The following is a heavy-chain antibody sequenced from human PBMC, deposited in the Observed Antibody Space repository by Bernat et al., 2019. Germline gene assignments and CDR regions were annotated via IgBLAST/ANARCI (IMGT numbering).Heavy chain of an antibody. CDR3: ARAEAGSGWYPYYYYGMDV. J-gene: IGHJ6*02. CDR2: ISYDGSYK. D-gene: IGHD6-19*01. Sequence: QVQLVESGGGVVQPGRSLRLSCTASGFTFSNYGIHWVRQAPGKGLEWVAIISYDGSYKYYADSVRGRFTISRDNSKNTLYLQMNSLRAEDTAVYYCARAEAGSGWYPYYYYGMDVWGQGTTVTVSS. V-gene: IGHV3-30*03. CDR1: GFTFSNYG.